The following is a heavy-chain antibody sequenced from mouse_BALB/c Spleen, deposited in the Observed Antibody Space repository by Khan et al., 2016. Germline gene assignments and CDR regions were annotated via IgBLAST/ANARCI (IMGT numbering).Heavy chain of an antibody. CDR2: INPSTGYT. J-gene: IGHJ2*01. Sequence: VQLQESGAELAKPGASVKMSCKASGYTFTSYWMHWVKQRPGQGLEWIGYINPSTGYTEYNQKFKDKATLTADKSSSTAYMQLSSLTSEDSAVYYCARRGNAGYFDYWGQGTTLTVSS. V-gene: IGHV1-7*01. CDR1: GYTFTSYW. CDR3: ARRGNAGYFDY.